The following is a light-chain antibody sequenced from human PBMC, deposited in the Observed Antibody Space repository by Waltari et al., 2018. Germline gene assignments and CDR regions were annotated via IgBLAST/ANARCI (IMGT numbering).Light chain of an antibody. CDR2: EVT. J-gene: IGLJ2*01. CDR3: LSYTTRISFV. V-gene: IGLV2-23*02. CDR1: SNDIGNSNH. Sequence: QSALTQPRSVSGSPGQSVTISCTGSSNDIGNSNHFCWYQQHPGKAPRLIISEVTERPSGVSDRSSGSKSGNTASLTISGLQAEYEADYYCLSYTTRISFVFGGGTKLSVL.